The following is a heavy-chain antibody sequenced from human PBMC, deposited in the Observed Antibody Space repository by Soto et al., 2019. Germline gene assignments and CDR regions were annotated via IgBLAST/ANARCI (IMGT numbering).Heavy chain of an antibody. CDR2: VSKSDYT. CDR1: GFYFNNYG. CDR3: AREDSIIIPAVSDF. Sequence: PGGSLRLSCAVSGFYFNNYGINWVRQAPGKGLEWVSSVSKSDYTYYSDSVKGRFTISRDNAKNSVSRQMNSLRAEDTAVYYCAREDSIIIPAVSDFWGQGTLVTVSS. V-gene: IGHV3-21*01. J-gene: IGHJ4*02. D-gene: IGHD2-2*01.